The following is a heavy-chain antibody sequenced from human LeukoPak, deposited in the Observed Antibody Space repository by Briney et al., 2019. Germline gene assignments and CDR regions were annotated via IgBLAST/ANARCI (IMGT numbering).Heavy chain of an antibody. D-gene: IGHD6-19*01. Sequence: PGGSLRLSCAASGFTFSSYDMHWVRQATGKGLEWASINGTAGDPYTPGSVKGRFTISRENAKNSLYLQMNSLRAGDTAVYYCARDFGGVAGTWYDAFDIWGQGTMVTVSS. V-gene: IGHV3-13*05. J-gene: IGHJ3*02. CDR3: ARDFGGVAGTWYDAFDI. CDR1: GFTFSSYD. CDR2: NGTAGDP.